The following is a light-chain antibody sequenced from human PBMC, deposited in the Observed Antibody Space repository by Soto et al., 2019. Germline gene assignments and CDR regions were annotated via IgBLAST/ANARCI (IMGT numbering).Light chain of an antibody. V-gene: IGLV2-14*01. CDR3: SSYTRSTTVI. Sequence: QSALTQPASVSGSPGQSITFSCTGTSSDIGAYNYVSWYQQHPGKAPKLMIYEVTNRPSGVSTRFSGSKSGNTASLTISGLRAEDEADYYCSSYTRSTTVIFGGGTKLTVL. CDR2: EVT. CDR1: SSDIGAYNY. J-gene: IGLJ2*01.